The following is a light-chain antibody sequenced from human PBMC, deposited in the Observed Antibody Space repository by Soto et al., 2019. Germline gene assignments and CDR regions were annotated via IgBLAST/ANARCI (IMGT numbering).Light chain of an antibody. V-gene: IGKV3-20*01. Sequence: EIVLTQSPGTLSLSPGERAALSCRASQSVSSRYLAWYQQKPGQAPRLIMYATASRATGIPDRFSGSGSGTDFSLTISRLEAEDSAVYYCQQYGSSPLITFGQGTRL. CDR1: QSVSSRY. J-gene: IGKJ5*01. CDR2: ATA. CDR3: QQYGSSPLIT.